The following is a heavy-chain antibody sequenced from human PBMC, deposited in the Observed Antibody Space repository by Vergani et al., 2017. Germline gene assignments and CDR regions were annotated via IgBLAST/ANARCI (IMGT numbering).Heavy chain of an antibody. J-gene: IGHJ5*01. Sequence: QVQLVESGGGVVQPGRSLRLSCAASGFTFSTYGMHWVRQAPGKGLEWVAVIWYDGTNKYYADSVKGRFTISRDNSKNTLNLQMNSLRVEDTAVYYCARWSNEKRLDSWGQGTLVTVSS. CDR1: GFTFSTYG. CDR3: ARWSNEKRLDS. V-gene: IGHV3-33*01. CDR2: IWYDGTNK. D-gene: IGHD1-1*01.